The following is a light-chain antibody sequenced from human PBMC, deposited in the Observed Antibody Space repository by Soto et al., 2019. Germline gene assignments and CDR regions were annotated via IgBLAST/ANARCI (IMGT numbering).Light chain of an antibody. Sequence: QSALTQPASVSGSPGQSITISCTGTSSDIGGYNYVSWYQQHPGKAPKLMIYDVSNRPSGVSNRFSGSKPGNTASLTISGLQAEDEADYYCKSYTTSSTIVFGTGTKVTVL. CDR1: SSDIGGYNY. V-gene: IGLV2-14*01. CDR3: KSYTTSSTIV. CDR2: DVS. J-gene: IGLJ1*01.